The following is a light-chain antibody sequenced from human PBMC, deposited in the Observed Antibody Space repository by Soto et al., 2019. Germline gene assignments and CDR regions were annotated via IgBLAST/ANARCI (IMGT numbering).Light chain of an antibody. CDR1: QSVSSY. Sequence: EIVLTQSPVILSLSPGERATLSCRASQSVSSYLAWYQQKPGQAPRLLIYGASSRATGIPDRFSGSGAGTDFTLTISRLEHEDFAVYYRQQYGSSPTFGQGTKVDIK. CDR3: QQYGSSPT. CDR2: GAS. V-gene: IGKV3-20*01. J-gene: IGKJ1*01.